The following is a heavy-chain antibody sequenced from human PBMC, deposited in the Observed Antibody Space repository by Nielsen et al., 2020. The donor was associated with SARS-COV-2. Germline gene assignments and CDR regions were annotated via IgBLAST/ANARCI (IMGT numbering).Heavy chain of an antibody. CDR2: IYYSGNT. Sequence: SETLSLTCAVSGGSITTYYWHWIRQSPGKGLEWIGYIYYSGNTNYNPSPKSRVTISVDPSKNQFSLKLSSVTAADTAVYYCARDDDNWGSLAYWGQGTLVTVSS. D-gene: IGHD7-27*01. J-gene: IGHJ4*02. CDR1: GGSITTYY. V-gene: IGHV4-59*13. CDR3: ARDDDNWGSLAY.